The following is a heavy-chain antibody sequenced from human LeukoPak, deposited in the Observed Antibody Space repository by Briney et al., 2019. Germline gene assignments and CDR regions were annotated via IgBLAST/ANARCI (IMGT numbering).Heavy chain of an antibody. Sequence: GGSLRLSCAASGFTFSSYGMSWVRQAPGKGLEWVSTISGSGGSTYYADSVKGRFTISRGNSKNTLYLQMNSLRAEDTAVYYCTRRPGRGRFDYWGQGTLVTVSS. D-gene: IGHD3-10*01. CDR2: ISGSGGST. CDR1: GFTFSSYG. CDR3: TRRPGRGRFDY. V-gene: IGHV3-23*01. J-gene: IGHJ4*02.